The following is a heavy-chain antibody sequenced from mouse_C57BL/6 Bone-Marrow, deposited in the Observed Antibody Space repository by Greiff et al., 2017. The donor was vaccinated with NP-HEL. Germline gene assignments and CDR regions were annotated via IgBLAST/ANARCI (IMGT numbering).Heavy chain of an antibody. CDR3: ARSPYGNYAYYAMDY. V-gene: IGHV1-50*01. D-gene: IGHD2-1*01. CDR2: IDPSDSYT. Sequence: VQLQQPGAELVKPGASVKLSCKASGYTFTSYWMQWVKQRPGQGLEWIGEIDPSDSYTNYTQKFKGKATLTVDTSSSTAYMQLSSLTSEDSAVYYCARSPYGNYAYYAMDYWGQGTSVTVSS. CDR1: GYTFTSYW. J-gene: IGHJ4*01.